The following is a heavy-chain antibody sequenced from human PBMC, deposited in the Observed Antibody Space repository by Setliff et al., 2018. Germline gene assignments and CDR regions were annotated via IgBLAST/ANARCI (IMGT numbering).Heavy chain of an antibody. CDR1: GASLSSGTYY. Sequence: SETLSLTCTVSGASLSSGTYYWGWIRQPPGKGLEWIGRIYYRGDTYYNASLKGRPTISVDTAQNQFSLRLTSVTAADTAVYYCARTGTYRYFDYWGQGALVTVS. D-gene: IGHD1-1*01. J-gene: IGHJ4*02. V-gene: IGHV4-39*01. CDR2: IYYRGDT. CDR3: ARTGTYRYFDY.